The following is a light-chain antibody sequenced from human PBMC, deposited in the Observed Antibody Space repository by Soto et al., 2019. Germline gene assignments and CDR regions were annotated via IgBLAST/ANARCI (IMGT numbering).Light chain of an antibody. CDR1: SSNIGAGYD. CDR3: QSYDSSLSGVV. Sequence: QLVLTQPPSVSGAPGQRVTISCTGSSSNIGAGYDVHWYQQLPGTAPKLLMYGNINRPSGVPDRFSGSKSGTSASLAITGLQAEDEADYCCQSYDSSLSGVVFGGGTKLTVL. V-gene: IGLV1-40*01. J-gene: IGLJ2*01. CDR2: GNI.